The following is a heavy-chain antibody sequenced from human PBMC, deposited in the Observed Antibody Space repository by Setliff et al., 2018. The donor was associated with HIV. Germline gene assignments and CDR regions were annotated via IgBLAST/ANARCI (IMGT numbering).Heavy chain of an antibody. CDR1: GYSISSGYY. Sequence: PSETLSLTCTVSGYSISSGYYWGWIRQPPGKGLEWIGSIYHSGSTYYNPSLKSRVTISVDTSKNQFSLKLSSVTAADTAVYYCARIWADYVWGSYRYKGYFDNWGQGTLVTVS. D-gene: IGHD3-16*02. CDR2: IYHSGST. V-gene: IGHV4-38-2*02. J-gene: IGHJ4*02. CDR3: ARIWADYVWGSYRYKGYFDN.